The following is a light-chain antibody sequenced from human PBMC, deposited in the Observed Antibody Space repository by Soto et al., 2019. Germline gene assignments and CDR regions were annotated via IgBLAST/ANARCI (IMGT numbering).Light chain of an antibody. V-gene: IGLV2-14*03. J-gene: IGLJ1*01. CDR2: DVY. CDR1: SSDVGAFNY. Sequence: QSVLTQPVSVSGSPGQAIPISCTGTSSDVGAFNYGSWYQQHPGKAPKLMIYDVYDRPSGVSYRFSGSKSGNTASLTISGLQGEDEADYYCSSYTISRTYIFGSGPKVSVL. CDR3: SSYTISRTYI.